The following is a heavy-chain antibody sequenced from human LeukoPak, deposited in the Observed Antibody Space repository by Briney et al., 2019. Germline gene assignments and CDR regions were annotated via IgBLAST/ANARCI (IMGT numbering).Heavy chain of an antibody. CDR1: GASISTSNNY. CDR3: ARDSSSWYYHIDY. V-gene: IGHV4-39*07. CDR2: TYYSGST. J-gene: IGHJ4*02. D-gene: IGHD6-13*01. Sequence: PSETLSLTCTVSGASISTSNNYWGWIRQPPGKGLEWIGSTYYSGSTYYSPSLKSRVTISVDTSKNQFSLKLSSVTAADTAVYYCARDSSSWYYHIDYWGQGTLVIVSS.